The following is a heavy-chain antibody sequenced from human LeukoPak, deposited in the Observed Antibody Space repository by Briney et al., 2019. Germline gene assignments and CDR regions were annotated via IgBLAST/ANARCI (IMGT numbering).Heavy chain of an antibody. CDR1: GGSISSYY. CDR3: ARLSYSNLYSSGWHFDY. D-gene: IGHD6-19*01. Sequence: PSETLSLTCTVSGGSISSYYWSWIRQPPGKVLEWIGYIYYSGSTNYNPSLKSRVTISVDTSKNQFSLKLSSVTAADTAVYYCARLSYSNLYSSGWHFDYWGQGTLVTVSS. J-gene: IGHJ4*02. CDR2: IYYSGST. V-gene: IGHV4-59*08.